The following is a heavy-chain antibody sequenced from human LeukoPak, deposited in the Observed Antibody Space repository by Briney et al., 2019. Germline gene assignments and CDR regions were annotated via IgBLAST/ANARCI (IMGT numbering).Heavy chain of an antibody. Sequence: PGGSLRLSCAASGFTFSSYAMHWVRQAPGKGLEWVAVIPYDGSNKYYADSVKGRFTISRDNSKNTLYLQMNSLRAEDTAVYYCASGLGLFDYWGQGTLVTVSS. J-gene: IGHJ4*02. D-gene: IGHD3-22*01. CDR3: ASGLGLFDY. CDR1: GFTFSSYA. CDR2: IPYDGSNK. V-gene: IGHV3-30-3*01.